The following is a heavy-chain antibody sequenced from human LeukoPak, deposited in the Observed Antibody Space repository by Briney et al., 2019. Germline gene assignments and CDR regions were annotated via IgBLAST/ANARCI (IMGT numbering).Heavy chain of an antibody. CDR2: IYYSGST. J-gene: IGHJ5*02. V-gene: IGHV4-61*05. CDR1: GGSISSSSYY. CDR3: ARVPEEYSSSWFDP. D-gene: IGHD6-6*01. Sequence: PSETLSLTCTVSGGSISSSSYYWGWIRQPPGKGLEWIGYIYYSGSTNYNPSLKSRVTISVDTSKNQFSLKLSSVTAADTAVYYCARVPEEYSSSWFDPWGQGTLVTVSS.